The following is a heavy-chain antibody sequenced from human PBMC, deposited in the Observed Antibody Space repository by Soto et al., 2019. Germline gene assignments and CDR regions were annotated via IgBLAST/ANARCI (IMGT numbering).Heavy chain of an antibody. CDR3: ARIADCSTTSRSFPSRFHIRGYYYYYGLDV. J-gene: IGHJ6*02. D-gene: IGHD2-2*01. CDR2: TSAYNGNS. CDR1: GYTFTSYG. Sequence: GASVKVSFKASGYTFTSYGISWVRQAPGQGLEWVGWTSAYNGNSNYAQKYHGRVTMTTDTSTSTAYMEMSSLRSDDTAVYYCARIADCSTTSRSFPSRFHIRGYYYYYGLDVWG. V-gene: IGHV1-18*01.